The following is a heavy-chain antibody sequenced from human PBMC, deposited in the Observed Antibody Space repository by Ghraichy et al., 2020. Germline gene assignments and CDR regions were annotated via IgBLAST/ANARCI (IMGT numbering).Heavy chain of an antibody. CDR3: AGEGWGNLNWFDP. Sequence: SCAASGFTFSSYSMNWVRQAPGKGLEWVSSISSSSSYIYYADSVKGRFTISRDNAKNSLYLQMNSLRAEDTAVYYCAGEGWGNLNWFDPWGQGTLVTVSS. J-gene: IGHJ5*02. D-gene: IGHD7-27*01. CDR1: GFTFSSYS. V-gene: IGHV3-21*01. CDR2: ISSSSSYI.